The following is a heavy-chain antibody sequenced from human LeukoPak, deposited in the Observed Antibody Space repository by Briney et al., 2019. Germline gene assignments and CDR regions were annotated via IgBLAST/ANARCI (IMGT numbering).Heavy chain of an antibody. Sequence: SETLSLTCAVSAASISNYYWSWIRQAPGKGLEWIGYISTSGSTNYNPSLKSRVSISLDTSKNRFSLNLNFVTAADTAVYYCASPRSGYRYTFDYWGQGALVTVPP. V-gene: IGHV4-4*09. D-gene: IGHD3-22*01. J-gene: IGHJ4*02. CDR1: AASISNYY. CDR3: ASPRSGYRYTFDY. CDR2: ISTSGST.